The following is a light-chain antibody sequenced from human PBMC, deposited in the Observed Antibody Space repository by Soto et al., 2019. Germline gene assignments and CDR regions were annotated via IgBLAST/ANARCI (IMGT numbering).Light chain of an antibody. CDR2: GAS. CDR1: QSVSSN. V-gene: IGKV3-15*01. CDR3: QQDNNWPWT. J-gene: IGKJ1*01. Sequence: VMTQSPAHLSASPGARSTLSGRASQSVSSNLAWYQQKPAQAPRLLIYGASTRATGIPARFSGSGSGTEFTLTISSLQSEDFAVYYCQQDNNWPWTFGQGTKVDIK.